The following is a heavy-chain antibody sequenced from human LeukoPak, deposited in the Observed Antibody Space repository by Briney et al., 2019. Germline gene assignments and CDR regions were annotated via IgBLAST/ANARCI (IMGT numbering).Heavy chain of an antibody. CDR1: GFTFSSYA. D-gene: IGHD4-17*01. CDR3: AKWYYGDFLGPDAFDI. J-gene: IGHJ3*02. CDR2: ISGSGGST. V-gene: IGHV3-23*01. Sequence: QPGRSLRLSCAASGFTFSSYAMSWVRQAPGKGLEWVSAISGSGGSTYYADSVKGRFTISRDNSKNTLYLQMNSLRAEDTAVYYCAKWYYGDFLGPDAFDIWGQGTMVTVSS.